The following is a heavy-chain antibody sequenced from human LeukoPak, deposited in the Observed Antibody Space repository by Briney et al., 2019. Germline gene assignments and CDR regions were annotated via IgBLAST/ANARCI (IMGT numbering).Heavy chain of an antibody. V-gene: IGHV1-46*01. Sequence: ASVKVSCKAVGSPFTRYYMHWGRQAPGQRLGWRGIINPSGGSTSYAQKFQGRVTMTRDTSTSTVYMELSSLRSEDTAVYYCARDPPTLSSGYYPSYYFDYWGQGTLVTVSS. D-gene: IGHD3-22*01. J-gene: IGHJ4*02. CDR3: ARDPPTLSSGYYPSYYFDY. CDR1: GSPFTRYY. CDR2: INPSGGST.